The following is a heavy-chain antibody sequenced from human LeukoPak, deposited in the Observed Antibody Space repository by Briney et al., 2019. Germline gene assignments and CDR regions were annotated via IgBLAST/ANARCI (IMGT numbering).Heavy chain of an antibody. J-gene: IGHJ5*02. CDR1: GYTFTSYG. V-gene: IGHV1-18*01. CDR2: ISGYNGNT. D-gene: IGHD6-13*01. Sequence: GASVKVSCKASGYTFTSYGISWVRQAPGQGLEWMGWISGYNGNTNYAQKLQGRVTMTTDTSTSTAYMELRSLRSDDTAVYYCARVVAAAGSYNWFDPWGQGTLVTVSS. CDR3: ARVVAAAGSYNWFDP.